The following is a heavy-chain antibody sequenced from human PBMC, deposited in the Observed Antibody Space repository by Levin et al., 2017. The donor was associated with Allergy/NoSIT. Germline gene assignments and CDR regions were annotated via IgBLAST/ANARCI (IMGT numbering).Heavy chain of an antibody. CDR2: IQGDGSYT. CDR3: VRDGDRDNFDY. Sequence: GGSLRLSCAASGFTFSSYYMHWVRQAPGKGLMWVLRIQGDGSYTNYADSVKGRFTISRDNAKKTLHLQMNSLTVEDTGWYYCVRDGDRDNFDYWGQGALVTVSA. V-gene: IGHV3-74*01. CDR1: GFTFSSYY. J-gene: IGHJ4*02.